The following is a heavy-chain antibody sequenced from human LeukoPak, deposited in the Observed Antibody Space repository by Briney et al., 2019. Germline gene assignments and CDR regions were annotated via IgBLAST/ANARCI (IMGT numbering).Heavy chain of an antibody. Sequence: SQTLSLTCAISGDSVSSNSAAWNWIRQSPSRGLEWLGRTYYRSKWYNDYAVSVKSRITINPDTSKNQFSLQLNSVTPEDTAVYYCARDSREGASYGDYYGDNWFDPWGQGTLVTVSS. CDR3: ARDSREGASYGDYYGDNWFDP. J-gene: IGHJ5*02. D-gene: IGHD4-17*01. CDR1: GDSVSSNSAA. V-gene: IGHV6-1*01. CDR2: TYYRSKWYN.